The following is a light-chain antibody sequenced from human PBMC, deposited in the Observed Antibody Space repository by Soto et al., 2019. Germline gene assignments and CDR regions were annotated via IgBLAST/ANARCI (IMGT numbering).Light chain of an antibody. CDR1: QSVSSY. CDR3: QQSSNWPVT. J-gene: IGKJ1*01. CDR2: DAS. Sequence: EIVLTQSPATLSLSPGEGATLSCRASQSVSSYLAWYQQKPGQAPRLLIYDASNRATGIPARFSGSGSGIDFTLIISSLEPEDFAVYYCQQSSNWPVTFGLGTKVEVK. V-gene: IGKV3-11*01.